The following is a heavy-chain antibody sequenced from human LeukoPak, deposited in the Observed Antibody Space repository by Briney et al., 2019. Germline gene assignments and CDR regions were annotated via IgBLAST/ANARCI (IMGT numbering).Heavy chain of an antibody. CDR3: ARIVATKDGIDV. J-gene: IGHJ6*02. Sequence: GGSLRLSCAASGFTFISYSMNWVRQAPGKGLEWVSSISSSSSYIYYADSVKGRFTISRDNTKNSLYLQMNSLRAEDTAVYYCARIVATKDGIDVWGLGTTVTVYS. CDR1: GFTFISYS. D-gene: IGHD5-12*01. CDR2: ISSSSSYI. V-gene: IGHV3-21*01.